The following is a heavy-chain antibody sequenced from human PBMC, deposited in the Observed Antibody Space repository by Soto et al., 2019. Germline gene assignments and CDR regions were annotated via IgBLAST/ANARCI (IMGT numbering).Heavy chain of an antibody. CDR3: ARRVYYAIYAFDI. CDR1: GGSISSSSYY. V-gene: IGHV4-39*01. J-gene: IGHJ3*02. D-gene: IGHD2-8*01. CDR2: IYYSGST. Sequence: QLQLQESGPGLVKPSETLSLTCTVSGGSISSSSYYWGWIRQPPGKGLEWIGSIYYSGSTYCNPSLKSPVTMTVVTSNDEFSLMLSSVTAADTGVYYCARRVYYAIYAFDIWGQGTMVTASS.